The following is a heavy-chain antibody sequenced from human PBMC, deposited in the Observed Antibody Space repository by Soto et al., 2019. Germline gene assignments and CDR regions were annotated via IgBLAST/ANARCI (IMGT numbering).Heavy chain of an antibody. CDR3: ARGLVSHTGSQKGDYGGGMDV. Sequence: SETLSLTCAVYGGSFSGYYWSWIRQPPGKGLEWIGEINHSGSTNYNPSLKSRVTISVDTSKNQFSLKLSSVTAADTAVYYCARGLVSHTGSQKGDYGGGMDVWGQGTTVTVSS. CDR2: INHSGST. V-gene: IGHV4-34*01. CDR1: GGSFSGYY. J-gene: IGHJ6*02. D-gene: IGHD4-17*01.